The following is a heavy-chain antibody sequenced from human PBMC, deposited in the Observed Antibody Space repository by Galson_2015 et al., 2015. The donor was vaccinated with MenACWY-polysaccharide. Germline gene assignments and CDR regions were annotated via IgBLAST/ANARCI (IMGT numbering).Heavy chain of an antibody. CDR1: GFNLSDYA. CDR3: ARGSRKGQYWGLDV. V-gene: IGHV3-33*01. J-gene: IGHJ6*02. Sequence: SLRLSCAASGFNLSDYALHWVRQAPGKGLDWVAVIWHDGSKIYYADSLKGRFTISRDNSKSADTVYLIMESLKVEDTAVYFCARGSRKGQYWGLDVWGQGTMVTVSS. CDR2: IWHDGSKI. D-gene: IGHD2-8*02.